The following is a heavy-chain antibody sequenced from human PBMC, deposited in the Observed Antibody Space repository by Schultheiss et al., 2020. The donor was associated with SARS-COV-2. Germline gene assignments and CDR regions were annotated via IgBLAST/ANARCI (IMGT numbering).Heavy chain of an antibody. J-gene: IGHJ4*02. CDR1: GFTFGTYN. D-gene: IGHD4-17*01. V-gene: IGHV3-21*01. CDR3: ARSYGHFDY. Sequence: GGSLRLSCAASGFTFGTYNMHWVRQAPGKGLEFVASIRSSGRDIYYADSMQGRFTVSRDNANNSLYLQMHSLRAEDTAVYYCARSYGHFDYWGQGTLVTVSS. CDR2: IRSSGRDI.